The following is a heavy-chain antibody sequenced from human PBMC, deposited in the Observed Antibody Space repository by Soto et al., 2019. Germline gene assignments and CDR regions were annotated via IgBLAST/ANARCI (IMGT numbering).Heavy chain of an antibody. CDR3: ARERGDVAASGTEVYHYQYGMDV. J-gene: IGHJ6*02. Sequence: SETLSLTCTASGDSISSYSWSWIRQPAGKGLEWIGHIYTSGSTIYNPSLKSRVTMSVDTSKNQFSLRLSSVTAADTAVYYCARERGDVAASGTEVYHYQYGMDVWGQGTTVTVSS. CDR1: GDSISSYS. D-gene: IGHD6-13*01. CDR2: IYTSGST. V-gene: IGHV4-4*07.